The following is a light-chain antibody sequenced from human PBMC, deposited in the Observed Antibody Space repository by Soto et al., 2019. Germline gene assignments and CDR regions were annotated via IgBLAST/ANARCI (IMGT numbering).Light chain of an antibody. CDR3: SSYTSSSTLSTYV. J-gene: IGLJ1*01. CDR2: DVS. V-gene: IGLV2-14*03. Sequence: QSALTQPASVSGSPGQSITISCTGTSSDVGGYNYVSWYQHHPDKAPKLMIYDVSNRPSGVSNRFSGSKSGNTASLIISGLQAEDEADCYCSSYTSSSTLSTYVFGTGTKVTVL. CDR1: SSDVGGYNY.